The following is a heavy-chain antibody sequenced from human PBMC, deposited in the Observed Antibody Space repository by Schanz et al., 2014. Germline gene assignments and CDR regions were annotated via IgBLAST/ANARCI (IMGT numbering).Heavy chain of an antibody. CDR3: ARGWGYDALTGYVF. D-gene: IGHD3-9*01. Sequence: QVQLVQSGAEVKKPGASVTVSCKASGYTFTSYGISWVRQAPGQGLEWMGYISGYNGNTNYAPKVQDRVTMTTDTSTSTAYMELRSLRSDDTAVYYCARGWGYDALTGYVFWGQGTLVTVSS. CDR1: GYTFTSYG. V-gene: IGHV1-18*01. J-gene: IGHJ4*02. CDR2: ISGYNGNT.